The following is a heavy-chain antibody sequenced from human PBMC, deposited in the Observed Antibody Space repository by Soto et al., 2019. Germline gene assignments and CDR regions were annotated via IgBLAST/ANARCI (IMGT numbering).Heavy chain of an antibody. CDR2: ISSDGSRT. CDR3: ARGAGYRFDP. Sequence: PGGSLRLSCAASGFTFSGYWMHWVRQVPGKGLVWVSIISSDGSRTLYADSVKGRFIISRENAKNTLYLQMNSLTDEDTAVYYCARGAGYRFDPWGQGTLVTVSS. D-gene: IGHD5-12*01. J-gene: IGHJ5*02. CDR1: GFTFSGYW. V-gene: IGHV3-74*01.